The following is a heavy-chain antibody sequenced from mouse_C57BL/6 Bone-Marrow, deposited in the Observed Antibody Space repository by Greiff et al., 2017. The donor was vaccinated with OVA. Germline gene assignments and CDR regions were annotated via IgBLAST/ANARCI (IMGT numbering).Heavy chain of an antibody. CDR3: AGHGGYYYGSSPLAY. Sequence: VKLMESGAELVKPGASVKLSCKASGYTFTEYTIHWVKQRSGQGLEWIGWFYPGSGSIKYNEKFKDKATLTADKSSSTVYIELSRLTSEDSAVYFCAGHGGYYYGSSPLAYWGQGTLVTVSA. CDR2: FYPGSGSI. V-gene: IGHV1-62-2*01. CDR1: GYTFTEYT. J-gene: IGHJ3*01. D-gene: IGHD1-1*01.